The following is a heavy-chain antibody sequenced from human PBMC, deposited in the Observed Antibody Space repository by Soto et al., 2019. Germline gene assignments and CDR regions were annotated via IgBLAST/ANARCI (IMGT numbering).Heavy chain of an antibody. CDR3: ARGKIAARIYYYYYMDV. V-gene: IGHV4-59*12. CDR1: GGSISSYY. D-gene: IGHD6-6*01. Sequence: SETLSLTCTVSGGSISSYYWSWIRQPPGKGLEWIGYIYYSGSTNYNPSLKSRVTISVDTSKNQFSLKLSSVTAADTAVYYCARGKIAARIYYYYYMDVWGKGTTVTVSS. J-gene: IGHJ6*03. CDR2: IYYSGST.